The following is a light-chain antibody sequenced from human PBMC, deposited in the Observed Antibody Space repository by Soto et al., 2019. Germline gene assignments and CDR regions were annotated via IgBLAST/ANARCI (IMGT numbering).Light chain of an antibody. Sequence: QSALTQPGSVSGSPGQSVTISCTGTSSDVGGYTYVSWYQQHPGKAPKLMIYDVTKRPSGVPDRLSGSKSGNTSSLTISGLQAEDEADYYCCSYAGSYTHYVFGTGTKLTVL. CDR1: SSDVGGYTY. V-gene: IGLV2-11*01. CDR2: DVT. J-gene: IGLJ1*01. CDR3: CSYAGSYTHYV.